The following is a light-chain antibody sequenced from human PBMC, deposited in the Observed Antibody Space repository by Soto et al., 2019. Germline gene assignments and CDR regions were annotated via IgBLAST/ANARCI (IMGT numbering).Light chain of an antibody. CDR1: QGISSW. CDR2: AAS. J-gene: IGKJ1*01. CDR3: QQVNSFPCT. V-gene: IGKV1-12*01. Sequence: DIPMTQSPSSVSASVRDRVTITCRASQGISSWLAWFQQKPGKAPKLLIYAASTLQSGVPSRFSGSGSGTDFTLTINSLHPEDFATHYCQQVNSFPCTFGQGTKVEIK.